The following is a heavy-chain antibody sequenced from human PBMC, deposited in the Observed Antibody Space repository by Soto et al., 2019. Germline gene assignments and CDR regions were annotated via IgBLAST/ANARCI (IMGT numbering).Heavy chain of an antibody. Sequence: GESLKISCTGSGYSFSTYWIAWVRQMPGKGLEWMGIIYPGDSDTRYSPSFQGQVTISADTSTKTAYLQWSSLKASDTAIYYCARLPQFLWFGPVTSRAFYFNYWGPGTLVSVAS. V-gene: IGHV5-51*01. J-gene: IGHJ4*02. CDR3: ARLPQFLWFGPVTSRAFYFNY. D-gene: IGHD3-10*01. CDR1: GYSFSTYW. CDR2: IYPGDSDT.